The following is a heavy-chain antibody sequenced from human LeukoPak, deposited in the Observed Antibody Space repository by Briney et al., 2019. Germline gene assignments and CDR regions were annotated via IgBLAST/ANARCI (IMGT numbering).Heavy chain of an antibody. J-gene: IGHJ6*03. Sequence: ASVKVSCKASGYTFTSYDINWVRQATGQGLEWMGWMNPNSGNTGYAQKFQGRVTMNRNTSISTAYMELSSLRSEDTAVYYCARGVRLSCYSCRYYYYYMDVWGKGTTVTVSS. CDR1: GYTFTSYD. CDR3: ARGVRLSCYSCRYYYYYMDV. V-gene: IGHV1-8*02. CDR2: MNPNSGNT. D-gene: IGHD2-15*01.